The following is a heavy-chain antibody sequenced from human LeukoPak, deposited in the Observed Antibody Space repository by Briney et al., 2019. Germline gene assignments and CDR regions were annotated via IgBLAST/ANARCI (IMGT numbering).Heavy chain of an antibody. CDR1: GFGFSDSY. J-gene: IGHJ4*01. CDR2: TSGSGSDM. D-gene: IGHD2-8*01. Sequence: NPGGSLRLSCVVSGFGFSDSYMTWIRQTPGKGLEWLAYTSGSGSDMYYADSVKGRFTISRDNAKNSLYLQMNSLRPDDTALYYCSTDPRLLIYWGHGTLVTVSS. CDR3: STDPRLLIY. V-gene: IGHV3-11*01.